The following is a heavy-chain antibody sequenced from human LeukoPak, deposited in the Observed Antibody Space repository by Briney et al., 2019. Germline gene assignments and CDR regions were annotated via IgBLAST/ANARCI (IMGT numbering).Heavy chain of an antibody. CDR3: ARDPPYSGSPFDAFDI. CDR2: INHSAST. J-gene: IGHJ3*02. CDR1: GGSFHDYY. V-gene: IGHV4-34*01. D-gene: IGHD1-26*01. Sequence: SETLSLTCAVYGGSFHDYYWTWIRQPPGKGLEWIGEINHSASTSYNPSLQSRVTVAVDTYKNQFSLKMRSVTAADTAVYYCARDPPYSGSPFDAFDIWGQGTMVTVSS.